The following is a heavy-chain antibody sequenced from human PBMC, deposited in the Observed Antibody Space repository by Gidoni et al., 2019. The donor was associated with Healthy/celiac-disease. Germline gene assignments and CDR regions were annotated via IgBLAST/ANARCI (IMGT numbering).Heavy chain of an antibody. Sequence: EVQLVESGGGLVKPGGSLRLSCAASGFTFSSYSMNWVRQAPGKGLELVSSISSSSSYIYYADSVKGRFTISRDNAKNSLYLQMNSLRAEDTAVYYCARGVWVVTAEDAFDIWGQGTMVTVSS. CDR3: ARGVWVVTAEDAFDI. V-gene: IGHV3-21*01. D-gene: IGHD2-21*02. J-gene: IGHJ3*02. CDR2: ISSSSSYI. CDR1: GFTFSSYS.